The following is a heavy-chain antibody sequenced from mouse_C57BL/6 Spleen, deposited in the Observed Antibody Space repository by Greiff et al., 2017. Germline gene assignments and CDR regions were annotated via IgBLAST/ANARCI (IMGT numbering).Heavy chain of an antibody. V-gene: IGHV1-39*01. D-gene: IGHD2-5*01. J-gene: IGHJ1*03. Sequence: EVKLMESGPELVKPGASVKISCKASGYSFTDYNMNWVKQSNGKSLEWIGVINPNYGTTSYNQKFKGKATLTVDQSSSTAYMQLNSLTSEDSAVYYCARKRAYYSNWYFDVWGTGTTVTVSS. CDR3: ARKRAYYSNWYFDV. CDR1: GYSFTDYN. CDR2: INPNYGTT.